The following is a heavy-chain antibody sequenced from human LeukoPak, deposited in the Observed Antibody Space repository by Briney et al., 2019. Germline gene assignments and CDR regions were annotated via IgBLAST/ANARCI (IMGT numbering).Heavy chain of an antibody. D-gene: IGHD3-22*01. CDR3: PRDYYYDSSSYYYYDY. V-gene: IGHV5-51*01. Sequence: GESLKISCKGSGYNFTSYWIGWVRQMPGKGLEWMGIIYPGDSDTRYSPSFQGQVTISADKSISTAYLQWSSLKASDTAMYYCPRDYYYDSSSYYYYDYWGQGTLVTVSS. CDR1: GYNFTSYW. CDR2: IYPGDSDT. J-gene: IGHJ4*02.